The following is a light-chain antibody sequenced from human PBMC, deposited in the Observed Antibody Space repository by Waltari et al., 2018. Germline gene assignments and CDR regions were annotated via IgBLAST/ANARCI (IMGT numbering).Light chain of an antibody. V-gene: IGKV4-1*01. CDR1: QSVLYISNSQNY. Sequence: DIVMTQSPDSLAVSLGERVTINCKSSQSVLYISNSQNYLAWYQQKPGQPPKLLIYWASARESGVPDRFSGSESGTDFSLTISSLQAEDVAVYYCQQYYDIPWTFGQGTKVEIK. J-gene: IGKJ1*01. CDR3: QQYYDIPWT. CDR2: WAS.